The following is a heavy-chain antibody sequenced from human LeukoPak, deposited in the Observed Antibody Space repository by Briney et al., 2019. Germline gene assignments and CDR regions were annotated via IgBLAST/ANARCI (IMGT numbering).Heavy chain of an antibody. Sequence: GGTLRLSCAASGFTFSNYGMSWVRQAPGKGLEWVSSISGSGGSTYYADPVKGRFTISRDNSKNTLYLQMNSLRAEDTAVYYCARDLHNDPDDSSGYYADYWGQGTLVTVSS. J-gene: IGHJ4*02. CDR3: ARDLHNDPDDSSGYYADY. CDR2: ISGSGGST. V-gene: IGHV3-23*01. CDR1: GFTFSNYG. D-gene: IGHD3-22*01.